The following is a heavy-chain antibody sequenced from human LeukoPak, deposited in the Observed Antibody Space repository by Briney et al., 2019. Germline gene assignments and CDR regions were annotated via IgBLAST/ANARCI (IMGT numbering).Heavy chain of an antibody. D-gene: IGHD2-2*03. Sequence: SETLSLTCTVSGGSISSSTYYWGWIRQPPGKGLEWIGSIYYSGSTYYNPSLKSRVTIFVDTSKNQFSLKLRSVTAADTAVYYCARDGGYCSSTNCYDYWGQGTLVTVSP. CDR1: GGSISSSTYY. CDR3: ARDGGYCSSTNCYDY. CDR2: IYYSGST. J-gene: IGHJ4*02. V-gene: IGHV4-39*07.